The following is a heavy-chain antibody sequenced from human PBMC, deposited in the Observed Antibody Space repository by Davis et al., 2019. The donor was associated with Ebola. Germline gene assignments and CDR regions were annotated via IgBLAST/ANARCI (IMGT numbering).Heavy chain of an antibody. CDR2: IKQDGSEK. J-gene: IGHJ6*02. Sequence: ESLKILCAASGFTFSSYWMSWVRQAPGKGLEWVANIKQDGSEKYYVDSVKGRFTISRDNAKNSLYLQMNSLRAEDTAVYYCARELLRYYGMDVWGQGTTVTVSS. CDR1: GFTFSSYW. CDR3: ARELLRYYGMDV. V-gene: IGHV3-7*03.